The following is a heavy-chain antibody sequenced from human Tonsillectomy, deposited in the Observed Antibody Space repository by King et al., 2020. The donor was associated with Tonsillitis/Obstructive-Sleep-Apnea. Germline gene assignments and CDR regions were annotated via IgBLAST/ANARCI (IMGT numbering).Heavy chain of an antibody. CDR1: GYTFTSYY. D-gene: IGHD3-22*01. CDR2: INPSGGST. CDR3: SRGFYFDSSGYYYGLDWFDP. J-gene: IGHJ5*02. Sequence: QLVQSGAEVKKPGASVKVSCKASGYTFTSYYMHWVRQAPGQGLEWMGIINPSGGSTSYAQKFQGRVTMTRDTSTSTVYMEWSSLRSEDTAVYYGSRGFYFDSSGYYYGLDWFDPWGQGTLVTVSS. V-gene: IGHV1-46*01.